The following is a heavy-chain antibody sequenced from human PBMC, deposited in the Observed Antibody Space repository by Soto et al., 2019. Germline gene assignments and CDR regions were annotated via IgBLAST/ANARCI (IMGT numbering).Heavy chain of an antibody. D-gene: IGHD1-26*01. CDR1: GGSISSYY. Sequence: SETMSLTCTVSGGSISSYYWSWIRQPPGKGLEWIGYIYYSGTTNYNPSLKSRVTISVDTSKNQFSLKLSSVTAADTAVYYCARYSGRYPYNWFESSCQGPLVTVSS. J-gene: IGHJ5*01. CDR3: ARYSGRYPYNWFES. V-gene: IGHV4-59*01. CDR2: IYYSGTT.